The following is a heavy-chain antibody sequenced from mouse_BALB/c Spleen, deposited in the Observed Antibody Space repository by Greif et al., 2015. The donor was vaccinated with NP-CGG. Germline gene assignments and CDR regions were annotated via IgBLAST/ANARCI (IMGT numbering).Heavy chain of an antibody. Sequence: VQLKQSGAELVRPGALVELSCKASGFNIKDYYMHWVKQRPEQGLEWIGWIDPENGNTIYDPKFQGKASITADTSSNTAYLQLSSLTSEDTAVYYCARPHYYGSGYDYAMDYWGQGTSVTVSS. D-gene: IGHD1-1*01. CDR3: ARPHYYGSGYDYAMDY. V-gene: IGHV14-1*02. CDR2: IDPENGNT. CDR1: GFNIKDYY. J-gene: IGHJ4*01.